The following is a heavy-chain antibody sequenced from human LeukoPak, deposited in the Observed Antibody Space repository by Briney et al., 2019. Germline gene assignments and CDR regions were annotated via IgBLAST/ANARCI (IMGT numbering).Heavy chain of an antibody. D-gene: IGHD3-10*01. CDR1: GFTFSSYS. V-gene: IGHV3-21*01. J-gene: IGHJ4*02. CDR2: ISSSSSYI. CDR3: ARSITMVPTQGIFDY. Sequence: PGGSLRLSCAASGFTFSSYSMNWVRQAPGKGLEWVSSISSSSSYIYYADSVKGRFTISRDNAKNSLCLQMNSLRAEDTAVYYCARSITMVPTQGIFDYWGQGTLVTVSS.